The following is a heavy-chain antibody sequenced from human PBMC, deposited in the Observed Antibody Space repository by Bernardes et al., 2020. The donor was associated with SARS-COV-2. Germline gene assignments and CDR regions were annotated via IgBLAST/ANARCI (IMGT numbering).Heavy chain of an antibody. J-gene: IGHJ4*02. Sequence: GGSLRLSCAASGFTFSCYTMNWVRQAPGKGLEWISSISTSSSYISYSDSVRGRFTISRDNAKNSVSLQMNSLRAEDTAVYYCARVDFSNLYYFDYWGQGTPVTVSS. CDR1: GFTFSCYT. CDR2: ISTSSSYI. D-gene: IGHD4-4*01. CDR3: ARVDFSNLYYFDY. V-gene: IGHV3-21*06.